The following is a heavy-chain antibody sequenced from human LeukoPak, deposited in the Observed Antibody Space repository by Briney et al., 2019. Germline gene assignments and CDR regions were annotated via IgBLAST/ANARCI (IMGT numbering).Heavy chain of an antibody. CDR1: GFTFSIYG. CDR3: ARTRLGELSLYIDY. CDR2: IWYDGSNK. D-gene: IGHD3-16*02. V-gene: IGHV3-33*01. J-gene: IGHJ4*02. Sequence: GRSLRLSCAASGFTFSIYGMRWVRQAPGKGLEWVAVIWYDGSNKYYADSVKGRFTISRDNSKNTLYLQMNSLRAEDTAVYYCARTRLGELSLYIDYWGQGTLVTVSS.